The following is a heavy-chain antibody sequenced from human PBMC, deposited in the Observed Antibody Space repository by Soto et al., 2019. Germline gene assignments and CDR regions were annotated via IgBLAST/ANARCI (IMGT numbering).Heavy chain of an antibody. D-gene: IGHD6-13*01. CDR2: INHSGST. J-gene: IGHJ6*02. Sequence: SETLSLTCAVYGGSFSGYYWSWIRQPPGKGLEWIGEINHSGSTNYNPSLKRRVTISVDTSKNQFSLKLSSVTAADTAVYYCARGGGGIAAAGSPHKYYYYYGMDVWGQGTTVTVSS. CDR3: ARGGGGIAAAGSPHKYYYYYGMDV. CDR1: GGSFSGYY. V-gene: IGHV4-34*01.